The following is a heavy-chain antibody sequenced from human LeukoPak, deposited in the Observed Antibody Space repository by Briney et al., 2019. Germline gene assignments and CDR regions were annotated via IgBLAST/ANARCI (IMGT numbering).Heavy chain of an antibody. V-gene: IGHV3-66*01. CDR2: IYSVGST. CDR3: ASYDYYGSGSFWDY. J-gene: IGHJ4*02. Sequence: GGSLRLSCAASGFTVSSNYMSWVRQAPGKGLEWVSVIYSVGSTYYADSVKGRFTISRDSSKNTLYLQMNSLRAEDTAVYYCASYDYYGSGSFWDYWGQGTLVTVSS. D-gene: IGHD3-10*01. CDR1: GFTVSSNY.